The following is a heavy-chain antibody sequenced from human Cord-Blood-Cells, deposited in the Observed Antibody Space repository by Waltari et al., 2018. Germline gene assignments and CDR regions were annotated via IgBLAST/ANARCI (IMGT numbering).Heavy chain of an antibody. CDR1: GFTLRSYR. CDR2: IWYDGSNK. Sequence: QVQLVESGGGVVQPRRSTRLSCAASGFTLRSYRMHWVRQAAGNGLEWVAVIWYDGSNKYYADSVKGRFTISRDNSKNTLYLQMNSLRAEDTAVYYCARDCSGGSCYFDYWGQGTLVTVSS. V-gene: IGHV3-33*01. J-gene: IGHJ4*02. CDR3: ARDCSGGSCYFDY. D-gene: IGHD2-15*01.